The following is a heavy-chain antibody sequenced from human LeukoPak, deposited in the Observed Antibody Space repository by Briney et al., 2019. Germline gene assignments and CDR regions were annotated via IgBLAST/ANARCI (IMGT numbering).Heavy chain of an antibody. V-gene: IGHV4-39*01. Sequence: KSSETLSLTCTVSGGSISSSSYYWGWIRQPPGKGLEWIGSIYYSGSTYYNPSLKSRVTISVDTSKNQFSLKLSSVTAADTAVYYCAGFIVVVVAATSWGQGTLVTVSS. CDR2: IYYSGST. CDR1: GGSISSSSYY. J-gene: IGHJ4*02. CDR3: AGFIVVVVAATS. D-gene: IGHD2-15*01.